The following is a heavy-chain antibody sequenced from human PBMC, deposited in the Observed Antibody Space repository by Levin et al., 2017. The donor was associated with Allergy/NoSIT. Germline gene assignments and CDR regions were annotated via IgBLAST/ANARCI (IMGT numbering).Heavy chain of an antibody. J-gene: IGHJ3*02. Sequence: ASVKVSCRVSGSSLAETAIMWVRQAPGKGLEWIGGFDPEDSVTVHARKFQGRITMNEDTSTDTAYMELSNMISEDTAVYFCAALSDDFDIWGQGTMVTVSS. V-gene: IGHV1-24*01. CDR3: AALSDDFDI. CDR1: GSSLAETA. CDR2: FDPEDSVT.